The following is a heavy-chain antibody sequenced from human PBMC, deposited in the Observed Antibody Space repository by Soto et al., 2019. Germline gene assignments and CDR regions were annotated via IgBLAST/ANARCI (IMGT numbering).Heavy chain of an antibody. J-gene: IGHJ4*02. V-gene: IGHV3-11*01. CDR2: ISSSGSTI. D-gene: IGHD6-13*01. Sequence: PGGSLRLSCAASGFTFSDYYMSWIRQAPGKGLEWVSYISSSGSTIYYADSVKGRFTISRDNAKNSLYQQMNSLRAEDTAVYYCATPTIEGYSSSSDYWGQGTLVTVSS. CDR1: GFTFSDYY. CDR3: ATPTIEGYSSSSDY.